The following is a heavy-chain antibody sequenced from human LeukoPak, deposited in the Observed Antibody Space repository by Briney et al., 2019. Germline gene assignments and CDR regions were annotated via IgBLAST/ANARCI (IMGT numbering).Heavy chain of an antibody. CDR1: GFTFD. J-gene: IGHJ4*02. D-gene: IGHD6-19*01. Sequence: GGSLRLSCAASGFTFDLSWVRQSPGKGLEWVALISYYDGSNIYYADSVRGRFTISRDNSKNTLYLQMNSLRPEDTAVYFCARDKAGGWYATFDYWGQGTLVTVSS. V-gene: IGHV3-30-3*01. CDR3: ARDKAGGWYATFDY. CDR2: ISYYDGSNI.